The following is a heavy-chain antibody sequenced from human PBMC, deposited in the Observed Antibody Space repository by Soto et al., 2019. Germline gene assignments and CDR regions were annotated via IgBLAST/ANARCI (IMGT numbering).Heavy chain of an antibody. V-gene: IGHV1-69*01. CDR3: ARRFRYDSSGYYFDS. J-gene: IGHJ4*02. CDR2: ILTLFGTP. D-gene: IGHD3-22*01. CDR1: GGTFRSYA. Sequence: QVQLVQSGAEVKKPGSSVKVSCKASGGTFRSYAYSWVRRAPGQGLEWMGGILTLFGTPNYAHKLQGRVTISADESTSTAYMELSSLTSEDTAVYYCARRFRYDSSGYYFDSWGQGTLVTVSS.